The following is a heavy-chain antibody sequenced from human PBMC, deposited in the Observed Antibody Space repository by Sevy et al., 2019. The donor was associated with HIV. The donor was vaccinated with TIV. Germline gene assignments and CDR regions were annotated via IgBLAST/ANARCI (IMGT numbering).Heavy chain of an antibody. J-gene: IGHJ6*02. CDR3: AKDRAPMVRGMYSYGMDV. D-gene: IGHD3-10*01. V-gene: IGHV3-9*01. Sequence: GGSLRLSCAASGFTFDDYAMHWVRHAPGKGLEWVSGISWNSGSIGYADSVKGRLTISRDNAKNSLYLQMNSLRAEDTALYYCAKDRAPMVRGMYSYGMDVWGQGTTVTVSS. CDR2: ISWNSGSI. CDR1: GFTFDDYA.